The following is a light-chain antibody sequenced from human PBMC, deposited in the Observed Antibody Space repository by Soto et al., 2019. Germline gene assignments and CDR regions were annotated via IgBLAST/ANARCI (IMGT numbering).Light chain of an antibody. V-gene: IGKV1-39*01. CDR3: QQSYDNPL. CDR2: AAS. J-gene: IGKJ4*01. Sequence: DIQMTQSPSSLSASVGDRVTITCRASQSISGYLHRYQQKPGKAPKLLVYAASSLQSGVPSRFSGRGSGTDFTLTISSLQREDFASYYCQQSYDNPLFDGGTKVEIK. CDR1: QSISGY.